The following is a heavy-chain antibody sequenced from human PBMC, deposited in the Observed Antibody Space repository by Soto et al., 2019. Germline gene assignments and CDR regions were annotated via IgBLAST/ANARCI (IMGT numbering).Heavy chain of an antibody. D-gene: IGHD2-2*01. Sequence: ASVKVSCKASGYTFTSYGISWVRQAPGQGLEWMGWISAYNGNTNYAQKLQGRVTMTTDTSTSTAYMELRSLRSDDTAVYYCASTAAIHNWFDPWGQGTLVTVSS. CDR1: GYTFTSYG. V-gene: IGHV1-18*01. CDR3: ASTAAIHNWFDP. J-gene: IGHJ5*02. CDR2: ISAYNGNT.